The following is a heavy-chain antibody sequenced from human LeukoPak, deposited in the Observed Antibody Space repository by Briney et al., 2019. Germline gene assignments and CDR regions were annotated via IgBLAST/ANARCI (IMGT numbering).Heavy chain of an antibody. V-gene: IGHV1-24*01. CDR3: ATGNSLGYCKGGRCFNY. Sequence: ASVKVSCKVSGDTLSELPMHWVRQAPGKGLEWMGGFDPERSERIYAQNLRGRVTMTEETSTDTAFLELSSLTSEDTAVYYCATGNSLGYCKGGRCFNYWGQGAQVIVSS. D-gene: IGHD2-15*01. CDR2: FDPERSER. J-gene: IGHJ4*02. CDR1: GDTLSELP.